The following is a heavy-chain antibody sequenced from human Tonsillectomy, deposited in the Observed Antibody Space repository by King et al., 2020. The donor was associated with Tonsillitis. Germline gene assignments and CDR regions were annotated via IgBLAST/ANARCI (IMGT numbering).Heavy chain of an antibody. Sequence: DVQLVESGGGLVQPGGSLRLACAASGFTFSSYALSWVRQAPGKGLEWVAFIRSSGGSTYNADSVKGRFTISRDNSKNTLYLQMNSRRAEDTGVYYCAKGASDYEGSGQESWGQGTLVTVSS. CDR2: IRSSGGST. V-gene: IGHV3-23*04. CDR1: GFTFSSYA. J-gene: IGHJ4*02. D-gene: IGHD3-22*01. CDR3: AKGASDYEGSGQES.